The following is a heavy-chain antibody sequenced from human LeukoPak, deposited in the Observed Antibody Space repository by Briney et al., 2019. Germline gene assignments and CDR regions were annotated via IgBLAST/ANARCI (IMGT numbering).Heavy chain of an antibody. Sequence: SVKVSCKASGGTFSSYAISWVRQAPGQGLEWMGGIIPIFGTANYAQKFQGRVTITADESTSTAYMELSSLRSEDTAVYYCARVLLGYCSGGSCYYHYYYYMDVWGKGTTVTISS. V-gene: IGHV1-69*13. CDR2: IIPIFGTA. CDR3: ARVLLGYCSGGSCYYHYYYYMDV. CDR1: GGTFSSYA. D-gene: IGHD2-15*01. J-gene: IGHJ6*03.